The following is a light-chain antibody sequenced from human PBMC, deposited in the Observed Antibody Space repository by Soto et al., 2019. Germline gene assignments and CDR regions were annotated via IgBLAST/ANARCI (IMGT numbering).Light chain of an antibody. J-gene: IGLJ3*02. CDR3: SSYTSSSTRV. V-gene: IGLV2-14*01. CDR1: SSDVGGYNY. Sequence: QSALTQPASVSGSPGQSVTISCTGTSSDVGGYNYVSWYQQHPGKAPKLMIYEVSNRPSGVSNRFSGSKSGNTASLTTSCLQAEDEADYYCSSYTSSSTRVFGGGTKLTVL. CDR2: EVS.